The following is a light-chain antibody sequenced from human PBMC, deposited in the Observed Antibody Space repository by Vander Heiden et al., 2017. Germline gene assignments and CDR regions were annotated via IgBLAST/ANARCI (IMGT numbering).Light chain of an antibody. CDR3: QQDDYFPLT. CDR2: DAS. CDR1: QDINKF. Sequence: DIQLTQSPSSLAAYVGDRVTITCQASQDINKFLNWYQQTAGRAPKLLIHDASSLQTGVSSRFSGSASGTDFTFTISSLQPEDVATYYCQQDDYFPLTFGGGTKLEIK. J-gene: IGKJ4*01. V-gene: IGKV1-33*01.